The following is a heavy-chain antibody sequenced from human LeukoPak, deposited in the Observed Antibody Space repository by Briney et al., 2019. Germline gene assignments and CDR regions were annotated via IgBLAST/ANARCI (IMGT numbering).Heavy chain of an antibody. D-gene: IGHD2-2*01. CDR3: ARDLECSYAPI. Sequence: GGSLRLSCAASGFTFSSYSMNWVRQAPGKGLEWVSSISSSSSYIYYADSVKGRFTISRDNAKNSLYLQTNSLRAEDTAVYYCARDLECSYAPIWGQGTLVTVSS. V-gene: IGHV3-21*01. J-gene: IGHJ4*02. CDR2: ISSSSSYI. CDR1: GFTFSSYS.